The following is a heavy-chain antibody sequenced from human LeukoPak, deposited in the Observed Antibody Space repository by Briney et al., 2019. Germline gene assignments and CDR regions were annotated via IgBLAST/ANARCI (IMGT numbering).Heavy chain of an antibody. CDR2: ISDTSAM. V-gene: IGHV3-48*01. D-gene: IGHD5-12*01. CDR3: ARDGGYSGYDADC. Sequence: GGSLRLSCVASGFSFSLYSMKWVRQPPGKWLEWVSYISDTSAMYYADSVRGRFTISRDNAKNSLFLQMNGLSVEDTGVYYCARDGGYSGYDADCWGQGTLVTVSS. J-gene: IGHJ4*02. CDR1: GFSFSLYS.